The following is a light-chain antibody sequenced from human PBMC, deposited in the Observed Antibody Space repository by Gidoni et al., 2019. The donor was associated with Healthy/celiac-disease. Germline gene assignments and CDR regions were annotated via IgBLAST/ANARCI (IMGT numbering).Light chain of an antibody. CDR3: QQYYSYPRS. V-gene: IGKV1-8*01. CDR2: AAS. CDR1: QGISSY. J-gene: IGKJ2*04. Sequence: AIRMTQSPSSFSASTGDRVTITCRASQGISSYLAWYQQKQGNAPKLLIYAASTLQSGVPSRFSGSGSGTDFTLTISCLQSEDFATYYCQQYYSYPRSFXQXTKLEIK.